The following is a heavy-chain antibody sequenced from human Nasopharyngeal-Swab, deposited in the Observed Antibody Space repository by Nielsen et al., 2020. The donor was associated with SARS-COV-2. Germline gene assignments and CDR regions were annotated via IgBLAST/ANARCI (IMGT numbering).Heavy chain of an antibody. V-gene: IGHV3-21*01. Sequence: GESLKISCAGSGFTFNTYSMIWVRQVPGEGLEWVSSISGSGSYVYYADSVKGRFTISKDSAKNSLYLQMNSLRADDTAVYFCARIAGRGSIYYYYMGVWGTGTTVTVSS. CDR1: GFTFNTYS. J-gene: IGHJ6*03. CDR2: ISGSGSYV. D-gene: IGHD1-26*01. CDR3: ARIAGRGSIYYYYMGV.